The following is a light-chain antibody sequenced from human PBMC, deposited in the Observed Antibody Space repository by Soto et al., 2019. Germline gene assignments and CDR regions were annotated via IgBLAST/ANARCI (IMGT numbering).Light chain of an antibody. Sequence: IVLTQSPATLSLSPGERVTLNCGASQSVSTNYVAWYEQKPGLEPRLVIYDASRRATGIADRFSGSGSGTEFTLTISSLQPDDFAVYYCQQYNKWPPWTFGQGTKVDNK. J-gene: IGKJ1*01. CDR1: QSVSTNY. CDR2: DAS. V-gene: IGKV3D-20*01. CDR3: QQYNKWPPWT.